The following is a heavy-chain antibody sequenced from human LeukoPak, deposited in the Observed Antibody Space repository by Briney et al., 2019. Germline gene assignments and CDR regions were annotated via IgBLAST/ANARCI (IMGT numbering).Heavy chain of an antibody. J-gene: IGHJ4*02. CDR3: ARVRDILTGFCVHYFDS. CDR2: IKWNGGSA. Sequence: GGSLRLSCAASGFTFDDYDMTWVRQAPGKGLEWVSGIKWNGGSATYADSVKGRFTISRDNAKNSLNLQMNSLRAEDTALYYCARVRDILTGFCVHYFDSWGQGTLLTVSS. D-gene: IGHD3-9*01. CDR1: GFTFDDYD. V-gene: IGHV3-20*04.